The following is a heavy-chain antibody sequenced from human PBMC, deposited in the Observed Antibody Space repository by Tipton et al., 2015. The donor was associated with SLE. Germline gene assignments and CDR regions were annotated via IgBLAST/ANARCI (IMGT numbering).Heavy chain of an antibody. CDR2: IYYSGST. CDR1: GGSISSSSYY. V-gene: IGHV4-39*07. Sequence: TLSLTCTVSGGSISSSSYYWGWIRQPPGKGLEWIGSIYYSGSTYYNPSLNSRVPISVDKSKNQFSLKLSSVTAADTAVYYCARQTIVGATIDAFDIWGQGTMVTVSS. J-gene: IGHJ3*02. D-gene: IGHD1-26*01. CDR3: ARQTIVGATIDAFDI.